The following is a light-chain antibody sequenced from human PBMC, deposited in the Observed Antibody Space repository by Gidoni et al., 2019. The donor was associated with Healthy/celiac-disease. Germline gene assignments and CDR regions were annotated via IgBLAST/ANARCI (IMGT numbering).Light chain of an antibody. Sequence: DIQMTQSPSSLSASVGDRVTITCRASQSISSYLNWYQQKPGKAPKLLIYAASSLQSGVPSRFSGSGSGTDFTLTISSLQPEDFATYYCQQSYSTPFTFXPXPKVDIQ. CDR3: QQSYSTPFT. CDR1: QSISSY. V-gene: IGKV1-39*01. CDR2: AAS. J-gene: IGKJ3*01.